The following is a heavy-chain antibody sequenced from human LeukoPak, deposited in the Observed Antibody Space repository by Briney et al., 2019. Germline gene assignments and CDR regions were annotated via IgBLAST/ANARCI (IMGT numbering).Heavy chain of an antibody. D-gene: IGHD6-13*01. Sequence: ASVNVSCKASGYIFTNYAMNWVRQAPGQGLEWMRWINTNTGNPTYAQGFTGRFVFSLDNSVRTAYLESRSLKAEDTAVYYCARDSTIAAGGTVPNDYWGQGTLVTVYS. CDR1: GYIFTNYA. V-gene: IGHV7-4-1*02. CDR2: INTNTGNP. CDR3: ARDSTIAAGGTVPNDY. J-gene: IGHJ4*02.